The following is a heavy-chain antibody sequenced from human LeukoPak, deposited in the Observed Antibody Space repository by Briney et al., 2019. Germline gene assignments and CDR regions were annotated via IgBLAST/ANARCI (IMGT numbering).Heavy chain of an antibody. CDR3: ARDYRTVVTLFDY. Sequence: PGRSLRLSCAASGFTFSSYSMNWVRQAPGKGLEWVSYISSSSSTIYYADSVKGRFTISRDNAKNSLYLQMNSLRAEDTAVYYCARDYRTVVTLFDYWGQGTLVTVSS. J-gene: IGHJ4*02. CDR1: GFTFSSYS. CDR2: ISSSSSTI. D-gene: IGHD4-23*01. V-gene: IGHV3-48*04.